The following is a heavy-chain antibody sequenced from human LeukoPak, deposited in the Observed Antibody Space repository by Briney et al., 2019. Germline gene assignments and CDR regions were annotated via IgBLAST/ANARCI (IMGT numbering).Heavy chain of an antibody. Sequence: SESLSLTCPVSGGSISSYYWSWIRQPDGKGLEWIGRIYTSGTTNFNPSLKSRVTMSVDTSKNQFSLKLSSVNAAAPAWFYLSRDFNPLLFGESYAFDIWGQGTMVTVSS. J-gene: IGHJ3*02. V-gene: IGHV4-4*07. CDR3: SRDFNPLLFGESYAFDI. D-gene: IGHD3-10*01. CDR2: IYTSGTT. CDR1: GGSISSYY.